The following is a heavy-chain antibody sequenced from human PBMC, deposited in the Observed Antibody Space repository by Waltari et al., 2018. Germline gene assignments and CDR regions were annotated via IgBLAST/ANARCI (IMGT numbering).Heavy chain of an antibody. J-gene: IGHJ4*02. Sequence: EVQLLESGGGLVQPGGSLNPPCPPSGFTFSTYAMRWVRQAPGKGLEWVSAISGSGDGTYHGDSVKGRLTISRDNSKNTLDLQMNSLRVEDTAIYFCAKVYSGSYLDYWGQGTLVTVSS. CDR1: GFTFSTYA. CDR3: AKVYSGSYLDY. D-gene: IGHD1-26*01. CDR2: ISGSGDGT. V-gene: IGHV3-23*01.